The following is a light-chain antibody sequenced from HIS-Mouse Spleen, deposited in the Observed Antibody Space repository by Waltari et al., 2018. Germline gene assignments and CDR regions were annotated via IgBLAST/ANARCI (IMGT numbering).Light chain of an antibody. Sequence: SYELSQPPSVSVSTGQTARITWAGDALPIKYACWYQQKSGQAPVLVIYEDSKRHAGTHQRFCGSSEGAMATYAMSEAQVEDEADYCCYSTDSSGNHRVFGGGTKLTVL. V-gene: IGLV3-10*01. J-gene: IGLJ2*01. CDR3: YSTDSSGNHRV. CDR1: ALPIKY. CDR2: EDS.